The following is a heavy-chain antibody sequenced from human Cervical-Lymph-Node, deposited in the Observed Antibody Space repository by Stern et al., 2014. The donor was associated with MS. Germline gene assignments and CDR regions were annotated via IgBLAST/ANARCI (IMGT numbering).Heavy chain of an antibody. D-gene: IGHD4-17*01. CDR1: GFTFSSYG. CDR2: IWYDGSNK. J-gene: IGHJ4*02. V-gene: IGHV3-33*01. CDR3: ARDRDYGDYHDY. Sequence: VQLVESGGGVVQPGRSLRLSCAASGFTFSSYGMHWVRQAPGKGRGWGAVIWYDGSNKYYADSVKGRFTISRDNSKNTLYLQMNSLRAEDTAVYYCARDRDYGDYHDYWGQGTLVTVSS.